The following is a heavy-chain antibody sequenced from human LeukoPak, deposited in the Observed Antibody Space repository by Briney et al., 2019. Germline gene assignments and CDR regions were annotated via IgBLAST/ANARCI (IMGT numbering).Heavy chain of an antibody. CDR2: ISYDGSNK. V-gene: IGHV3-30*03. CDR1: GFTFSSYG. Sequence: QSGGSLRLSCAASGFTFSSYGMSWVRQAPGKGLEWVAVISYDGSNKYYADSVKGRFTISRDNAKNTLYLQMNSLRVEDTAVYYCVRDWYYAPDYWGQGTLVTVSS. J-gene: IGHJ4*02. D-gene: IGHD2-2*01. CDR3: VRDWYYAPDY.